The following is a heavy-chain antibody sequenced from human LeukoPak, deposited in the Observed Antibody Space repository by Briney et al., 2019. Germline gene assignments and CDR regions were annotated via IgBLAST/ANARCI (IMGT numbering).Heavy chain of an antibody. CDR3: ARDGPRGGFDY. V-gene: IGHV3-7*01. D-gene: IGHD3-10*01. J-gene: IGHJ4*02. Sequence: GGSLRLSCAVSGFNFSSYWMSWVRQAPGKGLEWLANTNQDGSEKNYVDSVKGRFTISRDNAKNSLYLQMNSLRAEDTAVYCCARDGPRGGFDYWGPGTLVTVSS. CDR2: TNQDGSEK. CDR1: GFNFSSYW.